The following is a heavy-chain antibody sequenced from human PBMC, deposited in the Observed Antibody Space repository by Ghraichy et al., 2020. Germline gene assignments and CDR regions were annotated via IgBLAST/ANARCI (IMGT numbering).Heavy chain of an antibody. D-gene: IGHD6-19*01. V-gene: IGHV4-34*01. Sequence: SETLSLTCAVYGGSFSGYYWSWIRKPPGKGMEWIGEINHSGSTNYNPYLKSRVTISVDTSKNQFSLKLSSVTAADTAVYYCASREYSSGWTTTTYDYWGQGTLVTVSS. CDR3: ASREYSSGWTTTTYDY. CDR1: GGSFSGYY. CDR2: INHSGST. J-gene: IGHJ4*02.